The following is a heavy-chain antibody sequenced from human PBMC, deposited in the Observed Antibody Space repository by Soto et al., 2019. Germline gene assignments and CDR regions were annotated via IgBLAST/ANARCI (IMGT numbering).Heavy chain of an antibody. Sequence: QVQLVQSGAEVKKPGSSVKVSCTASGGTFSSYAISWVRQAPGQGLEWMGGIIPIFGTANYAQKFQGRVTITADESTSTAYMELSSLRSEDTAVYYCASTRYCSSTSCSTRHAFDIWGQGTMVTVSS. CDR1: GGTFSSYA. V-gene: IGHV1-69*01. CDR3: ASTRYCSSTSCSTRHAFDI. D-gene: IGHD2-2*01. J-gene: IGHJ3*02. CDR2: IIPIFGTA.